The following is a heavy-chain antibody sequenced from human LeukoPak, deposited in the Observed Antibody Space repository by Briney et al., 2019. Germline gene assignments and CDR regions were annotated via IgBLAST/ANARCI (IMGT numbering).Heavy chain of an antibody. Sequence: ASVKVSCTVSGYTLTELSMHWVRQAPGKGLEWMGGFDPEDGETIYAQKFQGRVTMTEDTSTDTAYMELSSLRSEDTAVYYCATDPDSSGWYRVPQFDYWGQGTLVTVSS. D-gene: IGHD6-19*01. CDR3: ATDPDSSGWYRVPQFDY. V-gene: IGHV1-24*01. CDR2: FDPEDGET. CDR1: GYTLTELS. J-gene: IGHJ4*02.